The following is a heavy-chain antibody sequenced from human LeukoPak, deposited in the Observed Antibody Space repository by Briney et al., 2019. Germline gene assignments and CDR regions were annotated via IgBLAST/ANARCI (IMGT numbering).Heavy chain of an antibody. CDR1: GGSFSGYY. CDR2: IYYSGST. CDR3: ARDGYSSWYYFDY. V-gene: IGHV4-59*01. J-gene: IGHJ4*02. Sequence: SETLSLTCAVYGGSFSGYYWSWIRQPPGKGLEWIGYIYYSGSTNYNPSLKSRVTISVDTSKNQFSLKLSSVTAADTAVYYCARDGYSSWYYFDYWGQGTLVTVSS. D-gene: IGHD2-2*03.